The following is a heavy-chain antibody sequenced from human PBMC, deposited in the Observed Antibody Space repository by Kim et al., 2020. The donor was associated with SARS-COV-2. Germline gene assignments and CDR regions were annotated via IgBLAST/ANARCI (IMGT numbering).Heavy chain of an antibody. CDR3: ARQKFPYSSAWYYFDF. D-gene: IGHD6-19*01. Sequence: GESLKISCKGSGYSFSNHWIGWVRQMPGKGLEWMGVIYPGDSIAIYSPSFQGQVTISADKSISTAYLQWSSLKASDTAMYYCARQKFPYSSAWYYFDFWGQGTLVTVSS. CDR1: GYSFSNHW. V-gene: IGHV5-51*01. CDR2: IYPGDSIA. J-gene: IGHJ4*02.